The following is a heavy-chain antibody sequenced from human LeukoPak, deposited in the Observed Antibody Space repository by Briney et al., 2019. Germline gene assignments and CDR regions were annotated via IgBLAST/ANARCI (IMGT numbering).Heavy chain of an antibody. CDR3: ARVSGSFPNAFDI. V-gene: IGHV3-7*01. D-gene: IGHD3-10*01. CDR2: IKQDGSEK. J-gene: IGHJ3*02. CDR1: GFTFSSYG. Sequence: GSLRLSCAASGFTFSSYGMHWIRQAPGKGLEWVANIKQDGSEKYYVDSVKGRFTISRDNAKNSLYLQMNSLRAEDTAVYYCARVSGSFPNAFDIWGQGTMVTVSS.